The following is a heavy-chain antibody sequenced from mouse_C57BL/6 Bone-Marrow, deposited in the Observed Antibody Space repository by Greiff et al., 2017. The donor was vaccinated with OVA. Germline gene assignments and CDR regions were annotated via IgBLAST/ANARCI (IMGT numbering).Heavy chain of an antibody. CDR2: INPYNGGT. V-gene: IGHV1-19*01. CDR1: GYPFTDYY. CDR3: ARKGRD. Sequence: EVQLQQSGPVLVKPGASVKMSCKASGYPFTDYYMTWVKQSHGKSLEWIGVINPYNGGTSYKQKFKGKATLTVDKSSSTAYMELNSLTSEDSAVYYCARKGRDWGQGTTLTVSS. J-gene: IGHJ2*01.